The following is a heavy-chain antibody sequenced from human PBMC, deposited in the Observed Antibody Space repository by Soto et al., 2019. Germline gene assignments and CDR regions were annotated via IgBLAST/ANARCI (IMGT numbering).Heavy chain of an antibody. CDR3: ARDGLLFSGPYRPSRFDY. CDR2: IKHDTSEA. V-gene: IGHV3-7*03. D-gene: IGHD3-16*02. Sequence: GGSLRLSCAASGFKFRDYWMSWVRQAPGKGLEWVGNIKHDTSEAHYADSVKGRFTITRDNIKNFVFLQMNGLRADDTASYYCARDGLLFSGPYRPSRFDYWGLGTQVTVSS. J-gene: IGHJ4*02. CDR1: GFKFRDYW.